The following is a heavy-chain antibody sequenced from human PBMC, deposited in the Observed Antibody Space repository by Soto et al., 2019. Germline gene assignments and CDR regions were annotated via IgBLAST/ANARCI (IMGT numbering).Heavy chain of an antibody. Sequence: QVQLVQSGAEVKKPGASVKVSCKASGYTFTSYYMHWVRQAPGQGLEWMGIINPSGGSTSYAQKLQGRVAMTRDTSTSTVYMELGCLRSEDTAVYYCAREEVAVAKLMDVWGQGTTVTVSS. J-gene: IGHJ6*02. CDR2: INPSGGST. V-gene: IGHV1-46*04. D-gene: IGHD6-19*01. CDR1: GYTFTSYY. CDR3: AREEVAVAKLMDV.